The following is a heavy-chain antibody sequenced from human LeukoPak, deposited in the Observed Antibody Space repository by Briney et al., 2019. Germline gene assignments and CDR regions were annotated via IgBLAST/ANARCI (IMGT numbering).Heavy chain of an antibody. CDR3: ARDLSSPYQLLINYYYYGMDV. V-gene: IGHV3-48*04. CDR1: GFTFSSYA. D-gene: IGHD2-2*01. Sequence: GGSLRLSCAASGFTFSSYAMSWVRQAPGKGLEWVSYISSSGSTIYYADSVKGRFTISRDNAKNSLYLQMNSLGAEDTAVYYCARDLSSPYQLLINYYYYGMDVWGQGTTVTVSS. CDR2: ISSSGSTI. J-gene: IGHJ6*02.